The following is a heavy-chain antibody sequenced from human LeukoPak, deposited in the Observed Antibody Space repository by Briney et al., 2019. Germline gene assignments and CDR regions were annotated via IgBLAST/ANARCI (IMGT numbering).Heavy chain of an antibody. J-gene: IGHJ4*02. CDR3: ARADSYGYFDY. CDR1: GFTFSTYR. V-gene: IGHV3-7*01. CDR2: IKQDGSEK. Sequence: GGSLRLSCAASGFTFSTYRMSWVRQAPGKGLEWVANIKQDGSEKHYVDSVKGRFTISRDNAKNSLYLQMNSLRAEDTAVYYCARADSYGYFDYWGQGTLVTVSS. D-gene: IGHD5-18*01.